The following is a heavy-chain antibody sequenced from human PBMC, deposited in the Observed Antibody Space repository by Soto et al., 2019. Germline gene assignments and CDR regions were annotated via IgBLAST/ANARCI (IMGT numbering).Heavy chain of an antibody. V-gene: IGHV4-39*01. CDR3: ARHGGGYPERVLRYFDWLLCPFDY. CDR1: GGSISSSSYY. CDR2: IYYSGST. D-gene: IGHD3-9*01. J-gene: IGHJ4*02. Sequence: PSETLSLTCTVSGGSISSSSYYWGWIRQPPGKGLEWIGSIYYSGSTYYNPSLKSRVTISVDTSKNQLSLKLSSVTAADTAVYYCARHGGGYPERVLRYFDWLLCPFDYWGQGTLVTVSS.